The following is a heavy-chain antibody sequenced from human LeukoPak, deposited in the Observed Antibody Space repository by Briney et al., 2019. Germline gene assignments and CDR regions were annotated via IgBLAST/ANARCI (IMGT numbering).Heavy chain of an antibody. CDR2: ISSSSNYI. CDR3: ARVVCSGGSCYSGSDAFDI. V-gene: IGHV3-21*03. Sequence: GGSLRLSCAASGFTFNSYTMNWVRQAPGKGLEWVSSISSSSNYIYYADSVKGRFTISRDNARDSLYLQMNSLRAEDTAVYYCARVVCSGGSCYSGSDAFDIWGQGTMVSVSS. CDR1: GFTFNSYT. D-gene: IGHD2-15*01. J-gene: IGHJ3*02.